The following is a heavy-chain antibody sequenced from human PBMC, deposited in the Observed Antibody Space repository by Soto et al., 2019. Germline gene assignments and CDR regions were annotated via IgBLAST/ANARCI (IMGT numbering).Heavy chain of an antibody. V-gene: IGHV3-74*01. J-gene: IGHJ4*02. Sequence: GGSLRLSCAASGFTFSSYWMHWVRQAPGKGLVWVSRINSDGSSTSYADSVKGRFTISRNNAKNTLYLQMNSLRAEDTAVYYCARGCTNGVCYILDYWGQGTLVTVSS. CDR2: INSDGSST. CDR3: ARGCTNGVCYILDY. CDR1: GFTFSSYW. D-gene: IGHD2-8*01.